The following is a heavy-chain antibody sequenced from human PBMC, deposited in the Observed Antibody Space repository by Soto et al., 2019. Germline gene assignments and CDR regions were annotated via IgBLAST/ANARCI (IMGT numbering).Heavy chain of an antibody. CDR1: GFTFRTYS. Sequence: EVQLVESGGDLVQPGGSLRLSCAASGFTFRTYSMNWVRQAPGKGLEWVSSISSSSTIYYADSVKGRFTISRDNVQNSLYLQMLSLRAEDTAVYYCARERGSGWTFDYWGQGTLVTVSS. J-gene: IGHJ4*02. V-gene: IGHV3-48*01. CDR2: ISSSSTI. CDR3: ARERGSGWTFDY. D-gene: IGHD6-19*01.